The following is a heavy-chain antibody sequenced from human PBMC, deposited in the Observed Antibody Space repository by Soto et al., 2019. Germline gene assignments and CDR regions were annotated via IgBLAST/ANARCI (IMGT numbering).Heavy chain of an antibody. CDR2: INHSGST. Sequence: KASETLSLTCAVYGGSFSGYYWSWIRQPPGKGLEWIGEINHSGSTNYNPSLKSRVTISVDTSKNQFSLKLSSVTAADTAVYYCARGDRHPRHYYYDSSGYYRGLSDSFLLDYWGQGTLVTVSS. J-gene: IGHJ4*02. CDR3: ARGDRHPRHYYYDSSGYYRGLSDSFLLDY. V-gene: IGHV4-34*01. D-gene: IGHD3-22*01. CDR1: GGSFSGYY.